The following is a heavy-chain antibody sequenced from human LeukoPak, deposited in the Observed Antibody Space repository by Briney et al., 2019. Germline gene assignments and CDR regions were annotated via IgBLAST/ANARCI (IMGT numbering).Heavy chain of an antibody. CDR3: ARKPGYSSSWYYYYYYMDV. J-gene: IGHJ6*03. CDR1: GDSISSYY. D-gene: IGHD6-13*01. Sequence: SETLSLTCTVSGDSISSYYWSWIRQPPGKGLEWIGYIYYSGSTNYNPSLKSRVTISVDTSKNQFSLKLSSVTAADTAVYYCARKPGYSSSWYYYYYYMDVWGKGTTVTVSS. V-gene: IGHV4-59*12. CDR2: IYYSGST.